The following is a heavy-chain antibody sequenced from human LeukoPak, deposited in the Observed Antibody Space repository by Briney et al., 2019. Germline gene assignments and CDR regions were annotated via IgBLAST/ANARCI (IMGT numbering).Heavy chain of an antibody. Sequence: GASVKVSCKASGYTFTSYGISWVRQAPGQGLEWMGWISAYNGNTNYAQKLQGRVTMTTDTSTSTAYMELRSLRSDDTAVYYCARGYIDKGYGDYYFDYWGQGTLVTVSS. CDR2: ISAYNGNT. CDR3: ARGYIDKGYGDYYFDY. V-gene: IGHV1-18*01. D-gene: IGHD4-17*01. J-gene: IGHJ4*02. CDR1: GYTFTSYG.